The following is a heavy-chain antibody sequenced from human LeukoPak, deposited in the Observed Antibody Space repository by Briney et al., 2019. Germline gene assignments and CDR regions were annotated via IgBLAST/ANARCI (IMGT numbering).Heavy chain of an antibody. V-gene: IGHV1-2*02. CDR1: GYTFTGYY. Sequence: ASVKVSCKASGYTFTGYYMHWVRQAPGQGLEWMGWINPNSGGTNYAQKFQGRVTMTRDTSISTAYMELSRLRSDDTAVYYCARDLIAARQTPPDYWGQGTLVTVSS. D-gene: IGHD6-6*01. CDR3: ARDLIAARQTPPDY. J-gene: IGHJ4*02. CDR2: INPNSGGT.